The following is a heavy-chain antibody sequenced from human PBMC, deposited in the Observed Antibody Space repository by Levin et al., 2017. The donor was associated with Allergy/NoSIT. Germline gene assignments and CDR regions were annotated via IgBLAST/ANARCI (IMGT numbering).Heavy chain of an antibody. CDR1: GFTFNTYA. Sequence: GESLKISCAASGFTFNTYAMHWVRQAPGKGLEWVAVISYHGSNKYYADSVKGRFSVSRDNSKNTLYLQMNSLGAEDSAVYYCAKDLGVYGSGSYNYMDGWGKGTTVTVSS. D-gene: IGHD3-10*01. CDR3: AKDLGVYGSGSYNYMDG. CDR2: ISYHGSNK. V-gene: IGHV3-30*18. J-gene: IGHJ6*03.